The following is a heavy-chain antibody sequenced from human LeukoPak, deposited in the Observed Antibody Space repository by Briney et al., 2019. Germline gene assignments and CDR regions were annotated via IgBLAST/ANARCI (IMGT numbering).Heavy chain of an antibody. V-gene: IGHV3-74*01. CDR1: GFTFSGYW. J-gene: IGHJ4*02. Sequence: GGSLRLSCAASGFTFSGYWMHWVRQAPGKGLVWVSHINSDESSTSYADSVKGRFTISRDNAKNTLYLGMNSLRAEDTAVYYCARGSSGGTFGYWGQGTLVTVSS. CDR3: ARGSSGGTFGY. CDR2: INSDESST. D-gene: IGHD3-3*02.